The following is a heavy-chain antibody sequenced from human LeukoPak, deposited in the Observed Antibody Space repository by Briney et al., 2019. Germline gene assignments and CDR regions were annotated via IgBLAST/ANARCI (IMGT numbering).Heavy chain of an antibody. CDR3: ARGYKPGYSSGWSIFDY. CDR2: MNPNSGNT. V-gene: IGHV1-8*01. Sequence: VASVEVSCKASGYTFISYDINWVRQATGQGLEWMGWMNPNSGNTGYAQKFQGRVTMTRNTSINTAYMELSSLRSEDTAVYYCARGYKPGYSSGWSIFDYWGQGALVTVSS. D-gene: IGHD6-19*01. CDR1: GYTFISYD. J-gene: IGHJ4*02.